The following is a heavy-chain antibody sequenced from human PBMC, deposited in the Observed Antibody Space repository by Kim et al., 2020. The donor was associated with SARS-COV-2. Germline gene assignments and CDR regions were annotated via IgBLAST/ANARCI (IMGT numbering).Heavy chain of an antibody. D-gene: IGHD3-10*01. CDR1: GGSISSYY. Sequence: SETLSLTCTVSGGSISSYYWSWIRQPPGKGLEWIGYIYYSGSTNYNPSLKSRVTISVDTSKNQFSLKLSSVTAADTAMYFCARTYYFGSGSYYNPYCYYYGMDVWGQETTVTVSS. J-gene: IGHJ6*02. V-gene: IGHV4-59*01. CDR2: IYYSGST. CDR3: ARTYYFGSGSYYNPYCYYYGMDV.